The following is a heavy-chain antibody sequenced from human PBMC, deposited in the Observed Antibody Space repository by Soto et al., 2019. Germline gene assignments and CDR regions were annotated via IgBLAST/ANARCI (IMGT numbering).Heavy chain of an antibody. J-gene: IGHJ6*02. CDR2: IIPIFGTA. D-gene: IGHD2-2*02. Sequence: SVKVSCKVSGGTFSSYAISWVRQAPGQGLEWMGGIIPIFGTANYAQKFQGRVTITADESTSTAYMELSSLRSEDTAVYYCARARQNIVVVPAAIRLEDYYYYGMDVWGQVTTVTVSS. CDR1: GGTFSSYA. V-gene: IGHV1-69*13. CDR3: ARARQNIVVVPAAIRLEDYYYYGMDV.